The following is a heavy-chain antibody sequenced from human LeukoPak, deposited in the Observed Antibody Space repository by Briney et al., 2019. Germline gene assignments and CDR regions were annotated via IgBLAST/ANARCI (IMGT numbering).Heavy chain of an antibody. Sequence: GGSLRLSCATSGFTFSNAWMNWVRQAPGKGLEWVGRIKSKTDGGTTDYAAPVKGRFTISRDDSKNTLYLQMNSLKTEDTAVYYCTTDLPRIAVESSDYWGQGTLVTVSS. J-gene: IGHJ4*02. V-gene: IGHV3-15*07. CDR2: IKSKTDGGTT. D-gene: IGHD6-19*01. CDR3: TTDLPRIAVESSDY. CDR1: GFTFSNAW.